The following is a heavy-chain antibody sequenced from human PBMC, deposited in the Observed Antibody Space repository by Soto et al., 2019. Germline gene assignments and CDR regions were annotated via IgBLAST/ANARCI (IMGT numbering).Heavy chain of an antibody. D-gene: IGHD1-1*01. J-gene: IGHJ6*02. CDR2: ISGSGGST. V-gene: IGHV3-23*01. Sequence: GGSLRLSCAASGFTFSSYAMSWVRQAPGKGLEWVSAISGSGGSTYYADSVKGRFTISRDNSKNTLYLQMNSLRSEDTAVYYCAKDSQLRVAWNYHYGMDVWGQGTTVTVSS. CDR1: GFTFSSYA. CDR3: AKDSQLRVAWNYHYGMDV.